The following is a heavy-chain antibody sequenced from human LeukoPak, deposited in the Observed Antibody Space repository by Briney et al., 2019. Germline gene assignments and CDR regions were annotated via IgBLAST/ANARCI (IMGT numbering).Heavy chain of an antibody. J-gene: IGHJ4*02. CDR3: ARAFYSSGWFFDY. CDR2: IYYSGTT. Sequence: PSETLSLTCTVSGGSISSGGYSWSWIRQHPGKGLEWIGYIYYSGTTYYNPSLKRRVTISADTSRNQFSLKLSSVTAADTAVHYCARAFYSSGWFFDYWGQGTLVTVSS. V-gene: IGHV4-31*03. D-gene: IGHD6-19*01. CDR1: GGSISSGGYS.